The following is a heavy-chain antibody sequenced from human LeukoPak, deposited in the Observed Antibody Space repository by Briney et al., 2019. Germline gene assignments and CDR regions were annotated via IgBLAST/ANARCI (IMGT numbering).Heavy chain of an antibody. D-gene: IGHD4-11*01. CDR1: GGTFSNCA. CDR2: IIPIFGTA. V-gene: IGHV1-69*13. CDR3: AGRYDYPYYYYYGMDV. Sequence: ASVKVSCKTSGGTFSNCANNWVRQAPGQGLEWMGGIIPIFGTAHYAQKFQGRVTITADESTSTAYMELSSLRSEDTAVYYCAGRYDYPYYYYYGMDVWGQGTTVTVSS. J-gene: IGHJ6*02.